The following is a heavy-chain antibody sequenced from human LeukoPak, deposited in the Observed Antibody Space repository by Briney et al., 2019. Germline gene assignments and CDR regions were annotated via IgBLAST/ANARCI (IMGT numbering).Heavy chain of an antibody. Sequence: GGSLRLSCAASGFTFSRYGMHWVRQAPGKGLEWVAVISYDGSDKYSADSVKGRFTISRDNSKNTLYLQMNSLRAEDTAVYYCAKNAHYQGYSYGGIDYWGQGTLVTVSS. V-gene: IGHV3-30*18. CDR3: AKNAHYQGYSYGGIDY. D-gene: IGHD5-18*01. CDR1: GFTFSRYG. CDR2: ISYDGSDK. J-gene: IGHJ4*02.